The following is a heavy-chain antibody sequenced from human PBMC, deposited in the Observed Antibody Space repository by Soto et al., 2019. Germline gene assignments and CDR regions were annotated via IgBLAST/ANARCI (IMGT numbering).Heavy chain of an antibody. Sequence: SETLSLTCAVYGGSFSGYYWSWIRQPPGKGLEWIGEINHSGSTNYNPSLKSRVTISVDTSKNQFSLKLSSVTAADTAVYYCARRYGGNFDCWGQGALVTVS. CDR3: ARRYGGNFDC. CDR2: INHSGST. V-gene: IGHV4-34*01. J-gene: IGHJ4*02. D-gene: IGHD1-26*01. CDR1: GGSFSGYY.